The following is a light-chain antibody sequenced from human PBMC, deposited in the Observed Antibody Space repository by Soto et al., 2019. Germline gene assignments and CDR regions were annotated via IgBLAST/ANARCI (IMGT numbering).Light chain of an antibody. CDR1: QSVSRNS. J-gene: IGKJ2*01. CDR2: GAS. V-gene: IGKV3-20*01. Sequence: EIVLTQSPGTLSLSPGERATLSCRASQSVSRNSLAWYQQKPGQAPRLLIYGASSRATGIPDRFSGSGSGTDFIFTISRLEPEDFAVVYCQEYGSSLYTFGQGTKLEIK. CDR3: QEYGSSLYT.